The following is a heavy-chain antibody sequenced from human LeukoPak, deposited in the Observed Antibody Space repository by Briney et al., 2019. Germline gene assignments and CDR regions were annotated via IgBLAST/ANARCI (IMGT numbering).Heavy chain of an antibody. V-gene: IGHV3-48*01. CDR2: ISTSSSTI. CDR1: GFTFNKYS. Sequence: GGSLRLSCAASGFTFNKYSMNWVRQAPGKGLEWVSYISTSSSTIHYADSVKGRFTISRDNAKNSLYLQMNSLRAEDTAVYYCARDVLCSGSSSSCFGNWFDPWGQGTLVTVSS. D-gene: IGHD2-15*01. CDR3: ARDVLCSGSSSSCFGNWFDP. J-gene: IGHJ5*02.